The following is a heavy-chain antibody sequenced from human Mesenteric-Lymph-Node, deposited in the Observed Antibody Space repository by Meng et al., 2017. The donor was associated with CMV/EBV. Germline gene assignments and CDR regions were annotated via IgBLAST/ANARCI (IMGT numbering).Heavy chain of an antibody. CDR1: GFTFGDYA. CDR3: ATYGANFGNAFDI. J-gene: IGHJ3*02. CDR2: IYGGGST. Sequence: GESLKISCAPSGFTFGDYAMHWVRQVPGRGLEWVSTIYGGGSTYYADSVKGRFTISRDYSKNTLYLQMNSLRAEDTAVYYCATYGANFGNAFDIWGRGTMVTVSS. V-gene: IGHV3-53*01. D-gene: IGHD4/OR15-4a*01.